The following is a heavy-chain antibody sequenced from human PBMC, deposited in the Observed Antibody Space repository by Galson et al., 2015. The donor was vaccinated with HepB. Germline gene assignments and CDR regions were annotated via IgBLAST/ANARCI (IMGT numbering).Heavy chain of an antibody. CDR1: GFTFSSYA. CDR3: ARGGMVRGVIIKKLDAFDI. CDR2: ISYDGSNK. J-gene: IGHJ3*02. Sequence: SLRLSCAASGFTFSSYAMHWVRQAPGKGLEWVAVISYDGSNKYYADSVKGRFTISRDNSKNTLYLQMNSLRAEDTAVYYCARGGMVRGVIIKKLDAFDIWGQGTMVTVSS. D-gene: IGHD3-10*01. V-gene: IGHV3-30*04.